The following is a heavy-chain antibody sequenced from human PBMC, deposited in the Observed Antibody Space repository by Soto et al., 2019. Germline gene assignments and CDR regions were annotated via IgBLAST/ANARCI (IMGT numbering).Heavy chain of an antibody. CDR1: GGSISTDSYN. J-gene: IGHJ3*01. Sequence: QLQLQESGPGLVKPSETLSLTCSVSGGSISTDSYNWDWIRQSPGKGLEWIGTIYYDGTPYYNPSLKSQVTISVDTSRNHFSLKVKSVTAADTAMYYCARFFGNAFDVWGQGTMVKVSS. CDR2: IYYDGTP. V-gene: IGHV4-39*02. CDR3: ARFFGNAFDV. D-gene: IGHD3-3*01.